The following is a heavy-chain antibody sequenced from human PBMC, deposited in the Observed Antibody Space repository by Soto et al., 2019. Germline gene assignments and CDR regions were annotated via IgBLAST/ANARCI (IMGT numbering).Heavy chain of an antibody. CDR1: GFSFSSYW. D-gene: IGHD3-9*01. CDR2: IKQDGSEE. J-gene: IGHJ4*02. CDR3: ARDFDRTPGIY. V-gene: IGHV3-7*04. Sequence: EVQLVQSGGGVVQPGESLRLSCAASGFSFSSYWMSWVRQAPGKGLEWLASIKQDGSEEYSADSVKGRFTISRDSAKTSLYLQMNSLGAEDTAVYCCARDFDRTPGIYWGQGTLVTVSS.